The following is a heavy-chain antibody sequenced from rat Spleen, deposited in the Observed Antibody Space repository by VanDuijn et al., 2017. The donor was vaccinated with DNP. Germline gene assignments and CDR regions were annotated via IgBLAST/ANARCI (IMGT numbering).Heavy chain of an antibody. CDR2: INTSGGNT. J-gene: IGHJ2*01. D-gene: IGHD1-2*01. CDR3: ARTGLYSNYVPFDY. CDR1: GFTFSNYY. V-gene: IGHV5-25*01. Sequence: EVQLVESGGGLVQPGRSLKLSCAASGFTFSNYYMAWFRQAPTKGLEWVASINTSGGNTYYRDSVKGRFTISRDNAKNTLYLQMDSLRSEDTATYYCARTGLYSNYVPFDYWGQGVMVTVSS.